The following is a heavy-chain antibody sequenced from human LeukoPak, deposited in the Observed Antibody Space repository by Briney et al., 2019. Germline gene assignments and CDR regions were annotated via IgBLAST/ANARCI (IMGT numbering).Heavy chain of an antibody. CDR1: GYSIRSGYY. CDR2: IYHSGST. V-gene: IGHV4-38-2*01. D-gene: IGHD6-19*01. Sequence: PSETLSLTCAVSGYSIRSGYYWGWIRQPPGKGLEWIGSIYHSGSTYYNPSLKSRVTISVDTSKNQFSLKLSSVTAADTAVYYCARRSIAVAGSFDYWGQGTLVTVSS. J-gene: IGHJ4*02. CDR3: ARRSIAVAGSFDY.